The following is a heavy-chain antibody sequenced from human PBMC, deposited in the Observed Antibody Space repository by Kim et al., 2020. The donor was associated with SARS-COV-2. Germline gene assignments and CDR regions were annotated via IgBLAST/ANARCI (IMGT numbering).Heavy chain of an antibody. D-gene: IGHD3-22*01. Sequence: GVSLRLSCAASGFTFSNYNMNWVRQAPGKGLEWVSSIDSSSTYIYYGDSVKGRFTVSRDNAKSSLYLQMNNLRAEDTAVYYCARVSSYFYDSSGRAFENWGQGTMVTVSS. CDR1: GFTFSNYN. V-gene: IGHV3-21*01. CDR2: IDSSSTYI. J-gene: IGHJ3*02. CDR3: ARVSSYFYDSSGRAFEN.